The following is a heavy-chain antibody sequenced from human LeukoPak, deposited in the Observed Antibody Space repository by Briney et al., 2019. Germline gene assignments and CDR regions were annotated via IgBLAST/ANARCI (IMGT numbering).Heavy chain of an antibody. CDR3: AKDLSIWRGYFDY. Sequence: GGSLRLSCAASGFIFSSYGMHWVRQAPGKGLEWAAFIRYDGSNKYYADSVKGRFTISRDNSKNTLYLQMNSLRAEDTAVYYCAKDLSIWRGYFDYWGQGTLVTVSS. V-gene: IGHV3-30*02. J-gene: IGHJ4*02. CDR2: IRYDGSNK. D-gene: IGHD3-3*01. CDR1: GFIFSSYG.